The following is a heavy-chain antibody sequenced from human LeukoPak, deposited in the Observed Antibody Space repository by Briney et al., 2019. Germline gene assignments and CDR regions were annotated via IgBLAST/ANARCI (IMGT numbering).Heavy chain of an antibody. CDR1: GGSISSSNW. CDR2: IYHSGST. V-gene: IGHV4-4*02. J-gene: IGHJ5*02. D-gene: IGHD4-11*01. CDR3: ARDERRGNYVVWFDP. Sequence: PSGTLSLTCAVSGGSISSSNWWSWVRQPPGKGLEWIGEIYHSGSTNYNPSLKSRVTISVDKSKNQFSLKLSSVTAADTAVYYCARDERRGNYVVWFDPWGQGTLVTVSS.